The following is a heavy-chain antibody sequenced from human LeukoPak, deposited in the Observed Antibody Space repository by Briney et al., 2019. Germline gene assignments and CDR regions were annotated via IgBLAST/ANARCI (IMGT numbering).Heavy chain of an antibody. CDR1: GFTFSTYW. CDR3: AAQPCSVGRCYLDY. Sequence: GGSLRLSCSASGFTFSTYWMSWVRQAPGKGLEWVANMRRDGNEIYYLDSVKGRFTISRDNSKNTLYLQLNSLGAEDTAVYYCAAQPCSVGRCYLDYWGQGTLVTVSS. J-gene: IGHJ4*02. V-gene: IGHV3-7*01. D-gene: IGHD2-15*01. CDR2: MRRDGNEI.